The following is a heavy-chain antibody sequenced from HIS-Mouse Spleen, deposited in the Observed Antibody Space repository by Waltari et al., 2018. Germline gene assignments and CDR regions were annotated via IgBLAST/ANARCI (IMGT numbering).Heavy chain of an antibody. V-gene: IGHV3-30-3*01. Sequence: QVQLVESGGGVVQPGRSLRLSCAASGFTFSSYAMHWVRQAPGKGLEWVAVISYDRSNKYYADSVKGRFTISRDNSKNTLYLQMNSLRAEDTAVYYCARDWYYYDSSGYAFDIWGQGTMVTVSS. CDR1: GFTFSSYA. CDR2: ISYDRSNK. CDR3: ARDWYYYDSSGYAFDI. D-gene: IGHD3-22*01. J-gene: IGHJ3*02.